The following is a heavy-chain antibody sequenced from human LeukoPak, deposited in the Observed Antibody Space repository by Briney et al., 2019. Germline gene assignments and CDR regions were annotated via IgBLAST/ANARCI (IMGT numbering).Heavy chain of an antibody. CDR2: ISHSGTT. CDR1: GYSITSGFS. Sequence: PSETLSLTCVVSGYSITSGFSWGWIRQPPGKGLEWIGTISHSGTTDYKSTLESRLTISMDTSKNLFSLRLTSVTAADTAVYYCAREGAVPGIDPWGQGTLVTVSS. CDR3: AREGAVPGIDP. J-gene: IGHJ5*02. D-gene: IGHD3-16*01. V-gene: IGHV4-38-2*02.